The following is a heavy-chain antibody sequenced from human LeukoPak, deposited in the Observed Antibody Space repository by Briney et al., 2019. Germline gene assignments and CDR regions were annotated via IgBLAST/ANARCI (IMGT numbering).Heavy chain of an antibody. CDR1: GFTFSSYA. Sequence: PGGSLRLSCAASGFTFSSYAMSWVRQAPGKGLEWVSAISGSGGSTYYADSVKGRFTISRDNYKNTLYLQMNSLRAEDTAVYYCARDSFDYSYYDYGMDVWGQGTTVTVSS. CDR3: ARDSFDYSYYDYGMDV. D-gene: IGHD3-9*01. CDR2: ISGSGGST. V-gene: IGHV3-23*01. J-gene: IGHJ6*02.